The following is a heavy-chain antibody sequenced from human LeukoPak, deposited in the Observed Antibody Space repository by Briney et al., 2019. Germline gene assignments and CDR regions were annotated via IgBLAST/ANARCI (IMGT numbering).Heavy chain of an antibody. CDR3: ADSSGYYLDAFDI. J-gene: IGHJ3*02. Sequence: GGSLRLSCAASGFTFSSYGMHWVRQAPGKGLEWVAFIRYDGSNKYYADSVKGRFTISRDNSKNTLYLQMNSLRAEDTAVYYCADSSGYYLDAFDIWGQGTMVTISS. CDR2: IRYDGSNK. V-gene: IGHV3-30*02. CDR1: GFTFSSYG. D-gene: IGHD3-22*01.